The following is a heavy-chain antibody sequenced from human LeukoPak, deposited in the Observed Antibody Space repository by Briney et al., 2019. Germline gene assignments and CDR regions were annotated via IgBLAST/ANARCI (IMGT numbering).Heavy chain of an antibody. V-gene: IGHV1-2*02. J-gene: IGHJ6*02. CDR1: GYTFTGYY. D-gene: IGHD6-13*01. Sequence: GASVKASCKASGYTFTGYYMHWVRQAPGQGLEWMGWINPNSGGTNYAQKFQGRVTMTRDTSISTAYMELSRLRSDDTAVYYCARGKKGIAAAGYAGYYGMDVWGQGTTVTVSS. CDR2: INPNSGGT. CDR3: ARGKKGIAAAGYAGYYGMDV.